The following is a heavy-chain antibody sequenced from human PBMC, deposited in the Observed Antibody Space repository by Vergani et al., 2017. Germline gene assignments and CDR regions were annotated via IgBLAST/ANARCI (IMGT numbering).Heavy chain of an antibody. CDR1: GGTFSSYT. CDR3: ARSSGYELPDYYYYMDV. CDR2: IIPILGIA. J-gene: IGHJ6*03. V-gene: IGHV1-69*02. Sequence: QVQLVQSGAEVKKPGSSVKVSCKASGGTFSSYTISWVRQAPGQGLEWMGRIIPILGIANYAQKFQGWVTMTRDTSISTAYMELSRLRSDDTAVYYCARSSGYELPDYYYYMDVWGKGTTVTVSS. D-gene: IGHD5-12*01.